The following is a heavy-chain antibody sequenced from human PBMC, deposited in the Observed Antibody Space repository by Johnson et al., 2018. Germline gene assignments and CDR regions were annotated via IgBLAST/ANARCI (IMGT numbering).Heavy chain of an antibody. D-gene: IGHD6-13*01. Sequence: QVQLVQSGGGVVQPGRSLRLSCAASGFTFSSYGMHWVRQAPGKGLEWVAVISYDGSNKYYADSVKGRFTISRDNSKNTLYLQMNSRGAEDTAVYYCARDYAVGSSWYLFDYWGQGALVTVSS. V-gene: IGHV3-30*03. CDR1: GFTFSSYG. J-gene: IGHJ4*02. CDR2: ISYDGSNK. CDR3: ARDYAVGSSWYLFDY.